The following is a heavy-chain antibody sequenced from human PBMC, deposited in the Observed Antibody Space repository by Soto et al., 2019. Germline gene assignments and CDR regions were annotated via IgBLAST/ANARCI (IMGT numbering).Heavy chain of an antibody. V-gene: IGHV1-8*01. CDR3: ARVPNCDSSGCYSYFDL. J-gene: IGHJ4*02. Sequence: ASVKVSCKASGYTFTSYDINWVRQATGQGLEYLGWMNPNSGNTGYVQKFQGRVTMTRNTSISTAYMELSSLRADDTAVYFCARVPNCDSSGCYSYFDLWGQGALVTVSS. CDR1: GYTFTSYD. D-gene: IGHD3-22*01. CDR2: MNPNSGNT.